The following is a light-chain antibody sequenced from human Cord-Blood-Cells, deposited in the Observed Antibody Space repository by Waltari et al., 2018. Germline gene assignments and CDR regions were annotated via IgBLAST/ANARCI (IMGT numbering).Light chain of an antibody. J-gene: IGLJ2*01. CDR2: QDS. CDR3: QAWDSSYVV. V-gene: IGLV3-1*01. Sequence: SYELTQPPSVSVSPGQTASITCSGDKLGDKYACWYQQKPGQSPLLVIYQDSKRPSGIPERVSGSNSGNTATLTISGTQAMDEADYYCQAWDSSYVVFGGGTKLTVL. CDR1: KLGDKY.